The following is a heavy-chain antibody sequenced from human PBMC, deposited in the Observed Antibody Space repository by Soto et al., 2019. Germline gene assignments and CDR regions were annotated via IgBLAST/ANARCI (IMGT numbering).Heavy chain of an antibody. J-gene: IGHJ6*02. D-gene: IGHD6-19*01. CDR1: GFTFSSYE. CDR3: ARDQGYSSGWLAHGMDV. Sequence: PGGSVRLSCAASGFTFSSYEMNWVRQAPGKGLEWVSYISSSGSTIYYADSVKGRFTISRDNAKNSLYLQMNSLRAEDTAVYYCARDQGYSSGWLAHGMDVWGQGTTVTVSS. V-gene: IGHV3-48*03. CDR2: ISSSGSTI.